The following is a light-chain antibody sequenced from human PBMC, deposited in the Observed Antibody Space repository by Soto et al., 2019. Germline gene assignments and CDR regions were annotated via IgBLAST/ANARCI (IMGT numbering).Light chain of an antibody. CDR1: SSNIGSNT. Sequence: QSVLIQPPSASGTPGQRVTISCSGSSSNIGSNTVNWYQQIPGTAPRLLLYSNNQRPSGVPDRFSGSKSGTSASLAISGLQSEDEADYYCAAWDDSLNGYVFGTGTKVTVL. V-gene: IGLV1-44*01. CDR2: SNN. CDR3: AAWDDSLNGYV. J-gene: IGLJ1*01.